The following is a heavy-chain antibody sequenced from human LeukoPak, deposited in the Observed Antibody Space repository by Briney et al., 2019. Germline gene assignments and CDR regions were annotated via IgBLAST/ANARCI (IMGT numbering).Heavy chain of an antibody. CDR2: IRYDGSNK. D-gene: IGHD5-18*01. V-gene: IGHV3-30*02. Sequence: GGSLRLSCAASGFTFSTYGMHWVRQAPGKGLEWVAFIRYDGSNKYYADSVKGRFTISRDNAKKSLYLQMNSLRGEDTAVYYCARDAAYGYDRFDYWGQGTQVTVSS. CDR1: GFTFSTYG. J-gene: IGHJ4*02. CDR3: ARDAAYGYDRFDY.